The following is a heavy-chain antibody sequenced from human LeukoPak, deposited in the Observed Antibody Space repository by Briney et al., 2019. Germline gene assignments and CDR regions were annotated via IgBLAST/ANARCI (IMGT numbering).Heavy chain of an antibody. J-gene: IGHJ4*02. CDR1: GFTFSSYA. CDR2: ISGSGGNT. CDR3: AGGGGTAYSSSWFDC. V-gene: IGHV3-23*01. Sequence: GGSLRLSCAASGFTFSSYAVSWVRQAPGKGLEWVSAISGSGGNTYYANSVKGRFTISRDNSKNTLYLQMNSLRAEDTAVYYWAGGGGTAYSSSWFDCWGQGSLVTVSS. D-gene: IGHD6-13*01.